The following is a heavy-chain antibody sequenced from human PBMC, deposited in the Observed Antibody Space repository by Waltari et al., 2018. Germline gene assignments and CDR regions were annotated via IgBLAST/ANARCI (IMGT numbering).Heavy chain of an antibody. D-gene: IGHD1-26*01. CDR2: IYHSGST. Sequence: QVQLEESGPGLVKPSEPLSLTCGVPGYPISSGYYWAWIRQHPGKGLEWIGHIYHSGSTYYNPSLKSRVTISVDTSKNQFSLKLSSVTAAATAVFYCARGLSGRFPYGVDVWGQGTTVTVS. J-gene: IGHJ6*02. V-gene: IGHV4-38-2*01. CDR1: GYPISSGYY. CDR3: ARGLSGRFPYGVDV.